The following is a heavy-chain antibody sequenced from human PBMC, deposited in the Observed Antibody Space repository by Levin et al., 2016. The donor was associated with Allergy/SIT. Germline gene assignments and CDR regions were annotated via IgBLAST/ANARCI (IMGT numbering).Heavy chain of an antibody. D-gene: IGHD2-15*01. CDR3: ARGVVVVAAKSEPFDY. J-gene: IGHJ4*02. Sequence: ASVKVSCKASGYTFTGYYMHWVRQAPGQGLEWMGWINPNSGGTNYAQKFQGRVTMTRDTSISTAYMELSRLRSDDTAVYYCARGVVVVAAKSEPFDYWGQGTLVTVSS. V-gene: IGHV1-2*02. CDR1: GYTFTGYY. CDR2: INPNSGGT.